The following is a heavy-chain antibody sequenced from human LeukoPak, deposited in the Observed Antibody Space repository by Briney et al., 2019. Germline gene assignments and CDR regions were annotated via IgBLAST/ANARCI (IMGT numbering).Heavy chain of an antibody. CDR2: INSDSSAI. J-gene: IGHJ4*02. D-gene: IGHD5-12*01. Sequence: GGSLRLSCVASGFTFSSYSMNWVRQAPGKGLDWISGINSDSSAIYYADSVKGRFTFSRDNAKNSLYLQMNSLRAEDTAVYYCARSYTGYDLWGQGTLVTVSS. V-gene: IGHV3-48*01. CDR1: GFTFSSYS. CDR3: ARSYTGYDL.